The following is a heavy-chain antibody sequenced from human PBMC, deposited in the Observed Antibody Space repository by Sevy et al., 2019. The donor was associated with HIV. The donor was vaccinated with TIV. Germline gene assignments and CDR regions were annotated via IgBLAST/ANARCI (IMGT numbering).Heavy chain of an antibody. D-gene: IGHD2-8*01. Sequence: GGSLRLSCEASGFTFSKYSMSWVRQAPGKGLEWVSTFSFGCGRINYADSWKGRFTISRDDSKNTLYLQMNSLRAEDTAVYYCAREGCTKPHDYWGQGTLVTVSS. J-gene: IGHJ4*02. CDR1: GFTFSKYS. V-gene: IGHV3-23*01. CDR3: AREGCTKPHDY. CDR2: FSFGCGRI.